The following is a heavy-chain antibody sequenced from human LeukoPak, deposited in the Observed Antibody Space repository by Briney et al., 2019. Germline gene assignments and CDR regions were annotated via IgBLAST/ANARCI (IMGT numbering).Heavy chain of an antibody. D-gene: IGHD5-18*01. CDR1: GGSFSGYY. Sequence: SETLSLTCAVYGGSFSGYYWSWIRQPTGKGLEWIGEINHSGSTNYNPSLKSRVTISVDTSKNQFSLKLSSVTAADTAVYYCARVERDTPIRKYYFDYWGQGTLVTVSS. J-gene: IGHJ4*02. CDR2: INHSGST. V-gene: IGHV4-34*01. CDR3: ARVERDTPIRKYYFDY.